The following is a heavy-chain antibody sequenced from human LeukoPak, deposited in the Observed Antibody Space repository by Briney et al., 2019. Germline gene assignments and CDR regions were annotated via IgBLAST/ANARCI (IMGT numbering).Heavy chain of an antibody. CDR1: GFTFSSYG. Sequence: GGSLRLSCAASGFTFSSYGMHWVRQAPGKGLEWVAVISYDGSNKYYADSVKGRFTISSDNSKNTLYLQMNSLRAEDTAVYYCAKDVSALSHYYGMDVWGQGTTVTVSS. D-gene: IGHD2/OR15-2a*01. CDR2: ISYDGSNK. J-gene: IGHJ6*02. CDR3: AKDVSALSHYYGMDV. V-gene: IGHV3-30*18.